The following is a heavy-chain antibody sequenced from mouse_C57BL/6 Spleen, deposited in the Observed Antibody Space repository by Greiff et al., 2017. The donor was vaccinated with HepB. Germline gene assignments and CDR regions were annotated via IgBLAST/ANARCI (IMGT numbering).Heavy chain of an antibody. CDR2: IYPGSGNT. CDR3: ARGVITTVVHYAMDY. Sequence: QVQLKESGAELVRPGASVKLSCKASGYTFTDYYINWVKQRPGQGLEWIARIYPGSGNTYYNEKFKGKATLTAEKSSSTAYMQLSSLTSEDSAVYFCARGVITTVVHYAMDYWGQGTSVTVSS. J-gene: IGHJ4*01. V-gene: IGHV1-76*01. D-gene: IGHD1-1*01. CDR1: GYTFTDYY.